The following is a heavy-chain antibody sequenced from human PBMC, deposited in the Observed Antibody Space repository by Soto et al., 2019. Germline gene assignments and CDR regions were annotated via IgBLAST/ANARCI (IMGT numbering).Heavy chain of an antibody. J-gene: IGHJ4*02. Sequence: SETLSVTCAAYGGSFSGHYCSWVRQPPWKGLEWIGEINYSETTNYNPSLESPVTVSVDSFKNQCTLKVTSVTAADTAVYYCARRHGSGKYYFDFWGQGTPVTVSS. V-gene: IGHV4-34*01. CDR3: ARRHGSGKYYFDF. D-gene: IGHD3-10*01. CDR2: INYSETT. CDR1: GGSFSGHY.